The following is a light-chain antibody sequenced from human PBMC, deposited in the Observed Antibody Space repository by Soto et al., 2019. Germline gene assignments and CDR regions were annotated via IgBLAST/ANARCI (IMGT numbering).Light chain of an antibody. Sequence: QSVLTQPASVSGSPGQSITISCTGTSTDVGRSNLVSWYQQHPGKPPKLMIYEANKRPSGVSNRFSGSKSGNTASLTISGLQAEDEADYYCCSYAGSTTCYVFGTGTKLTVL. V-gene: IGLV2-23*01. CDR2: EAN. CDR3: CSYAGSTTCYV. J-gene: IGLJ1*01. CDR1: STDVGRSNL.